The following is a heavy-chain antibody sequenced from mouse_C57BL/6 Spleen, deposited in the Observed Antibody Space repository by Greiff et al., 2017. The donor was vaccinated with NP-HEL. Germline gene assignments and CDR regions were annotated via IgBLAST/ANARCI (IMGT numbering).Heavy chain of an antibody. V-gene: IGHV1-4*01. CDR1: GYTFTSYT. CDR2: INPSSGYT. J-gene: IGHJ2*01. Sequence: QVQLQQSGAELARPGASVKMSCKASGYTFTSYTMHWVKQRPGQGLEWIGYINPSSGYTKYNQKFKDKATLTADKSSSTAYMQLSSLTSEDSAVYYCARAGPGPFDYWGQGTTLTVSS. CDR3: ARAGPGPFDY.